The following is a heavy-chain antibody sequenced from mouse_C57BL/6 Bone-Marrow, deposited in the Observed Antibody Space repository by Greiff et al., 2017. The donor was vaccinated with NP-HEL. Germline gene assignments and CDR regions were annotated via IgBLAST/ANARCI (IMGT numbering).Heavy chain of an antibody. J-gene: IGHJ2*01. CDR3: ARWTGTYPFDY. CDR1: GYAFSSSW. V-gene: IGHV1-82*01. CDR2: IYPGDGDT. D-gene: IGHD4-1*01. Sequence: QVQLQQSGPELVKPGASVKISCKASGYAFSSSWMNWVKQRPGKGLEWIGRIYPGDGDTNYNGKFKGKATLTADKSSSTAYMQLSSLTSEDSAVYFCARWTGTYPFDYWGQGTTLTVSS.